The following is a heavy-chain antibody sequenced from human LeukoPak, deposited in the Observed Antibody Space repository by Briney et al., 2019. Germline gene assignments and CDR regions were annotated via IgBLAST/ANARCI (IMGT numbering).Heavy chain of an antibody. D-gene: IGHD2-15*01. V-gene: IGHV3-21*01. J-gene: IGHJ3*02. CDR2: ISSSSSYI. CDR1: GFTFSSYS. CDR3: ARRGGYCSGGSCYGFHAFDI. Sequence: GGSLRLSCAASGFTFSSYSMNWVRQAPGKGLEWVSSISSSSSYIYYADSVKGQFTISRDNAKNSLYLQMNSLRAEDTAVYYCARRGGYCSGGSCYGFHAFDIWGQGTMVTVSS.